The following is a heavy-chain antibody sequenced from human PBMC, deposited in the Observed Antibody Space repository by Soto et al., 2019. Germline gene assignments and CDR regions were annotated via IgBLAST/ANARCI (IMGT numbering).Heavy chain of an antibody. J-gene: IGHJ6*02. Sequence: SETLSLTCTVSGGSISSGDYYWSWIRQPPGKGLEWIGYIYYSGSTYYNPSLKSRVTISVDTSKNQFSLKLSSVTAADTAVYYCARAPVYCTNGVCYSPYYYGMDVWGQGTTVTSP. CDR3: ARAPVYCTNGVCYSPYYYGMDV. CDR2: IYYSGST. D-gene: IGHD2-8*01. V-gene: IGHV4-30-4*01. CDR1: GGSISSGDYY.